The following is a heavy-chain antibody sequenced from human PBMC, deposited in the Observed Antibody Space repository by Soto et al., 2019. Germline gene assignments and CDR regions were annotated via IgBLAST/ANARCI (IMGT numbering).Heavy chain of an antibody. Sequence: QVQLVQSGAEAKKPGASVKVSCKASGYTFTSYGISWVRQAPGQGLEWMGWISAYNGNTNYAQKLQGRVTMTTDTSTSTAYMELRSLRSDDTAVYYCARGKPYCSGGSCPPYYFDYWGQGTLVTVSS. CDR3: ARGKPYCSGGSCPPYYFDY. J-gene: IGHJ4*02. V-gene: IGHV1-18*01. D-gene: IGHD2-15*01. CDR1: GYTFTSYG. CDR2: ISAYNGNT.